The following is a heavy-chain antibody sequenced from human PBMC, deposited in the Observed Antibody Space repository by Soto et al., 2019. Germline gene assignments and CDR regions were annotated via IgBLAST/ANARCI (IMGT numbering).Heavy chain of an antibody. CDR2: ISGSDDST. D-gene: IGHD6-6*01. J-gene: IGHJ4*02. V-gene: IGHV3-23*01. CDR3: AKRSSSSTFDY. CDR1: GFTFSSYA. Sequence: EVQLLESGGGLVQPGESLRLSCAASGFTFSSYAMSWVRQATGKGLEWVSVISGSDDSTYYADSVKGRFTISRDNSKNTLYLQMNSLRAEDTAVYYCAKRSSSSTFDYWGQGTLGTVSS.